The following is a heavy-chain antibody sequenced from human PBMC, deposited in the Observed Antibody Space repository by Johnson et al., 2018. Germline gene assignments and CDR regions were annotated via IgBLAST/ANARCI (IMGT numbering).Heavy chain of an antibody. V-gene: IGHV3-13*01. CDR3: ARGGSTWGDAFDI. D-gene: IGHD3-16*01. J-gene: IGHJ3*02. CDR1: GFIFGSYD. Sequence: EVQLVESGGDLVQPGGSLRLSCAASGFIFGSYDMHWVRQPPGKGLEWVSAIGTVGDTYYPGSVKGRFTISRENAKNSLYLQMNSLRAGDTAVYYCARGGSTWGDAFDIWGQGTMVTVSS. CDR2: IGTVGDT.